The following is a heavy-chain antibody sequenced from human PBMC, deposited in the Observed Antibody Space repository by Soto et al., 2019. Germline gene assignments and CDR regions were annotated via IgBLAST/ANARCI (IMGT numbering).Heavy chain of an antibody. J-gene: IGHJ6*02. D-gene: IGHD3-3*01. CDR3: ARDRKSYDFWSGYLNYYYYYGMDV. V-gene: IGHV6-1*01. CDR2: TYYRSKWYN. Sequence: SQTLSLTCAISGDSVSSKSAAWNWIRQSPSRGLEWLGRTYYRSKWYNDYAVAVKSRITINPDTSKNQFSLQLNSVTPEDTAVYYCARDRKSYDFWSGYLNYYYYYGMDVWGQGTTVTVSS. CDR1: GDSVSSKSAA.